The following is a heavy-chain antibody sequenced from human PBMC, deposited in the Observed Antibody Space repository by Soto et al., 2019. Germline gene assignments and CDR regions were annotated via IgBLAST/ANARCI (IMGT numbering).Heavy chain of an antibody. V-gene: IGHV1-18*01. CDR1: GYTFTSYG. CDR2: ITTYNGNT. CDR3: ARGLAAAVYLDY. D-gene: IGHD6-13*01. Sequence: ASVKVSCKAPGYTFTSYGISWVRQAPGQGLEWMGWITTYNGNTNYAQKLQGRVTMTTDTSTSTAYMELRSLRSDDTAVYYCARGLAAAVYLDYWGQGTPVTVSS. J-gene: IGHJ4*02.